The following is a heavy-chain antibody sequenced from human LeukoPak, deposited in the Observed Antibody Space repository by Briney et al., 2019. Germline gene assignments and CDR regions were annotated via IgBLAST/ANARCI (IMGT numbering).Heavy chain of an antibody. J-gene: IGHJ4*02. CDR3: ARGSGRYPYHFDY. Sequence: SETLSLTCTVSGSSISSYYWSWIRQPPGMGLEWIGYLYYSGSTNYNPSLKSRVTMSVDTSKNQFSLKVNSMTAADTAVYYCARGSGRYPYHFDYWGQGTLVTVSS. CDR1: GSSISSYY. V-gene: IGHV4-59*01. D-gene: IGHD1-26*01. CDR2: LYYSGST.